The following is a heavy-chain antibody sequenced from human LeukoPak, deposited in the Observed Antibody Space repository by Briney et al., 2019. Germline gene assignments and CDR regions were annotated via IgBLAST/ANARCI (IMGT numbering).Heavy chain of an antibody. Sequence: SAESLSLTCTVSPGSFNSGGYYWSWIRQPPGKGPEWLGYIYHGDSVYSSSSFKSRLTISMDTSKNQFYLRLTSVTAADTAIYYCARDGGTGGWELTYFKFWGQGTQVIVSS. D-gene: IGHD7-27*01. V-gene: IGHV4-31*03. CDR2: IYHGDSV. CDR1: PGSFNSGGYY. CDR3: ARDGGTGGWELTYFKF. J-gene: IGHJ1*01.